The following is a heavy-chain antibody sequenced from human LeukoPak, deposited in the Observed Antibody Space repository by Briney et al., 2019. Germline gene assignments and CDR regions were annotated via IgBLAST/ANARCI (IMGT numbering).Heavy chain of an antibody. CDR3: TTGHYYDSSGYPYNFDY. J-gene: IGHJ4*02. D-gene: IGHD3-22*01. CDR1: GNTLTELS. CDR2: FDPEVGEDGGT. V-gene: IGHV1-24*01. Sequence: GSSVKVSCKVPGNTLTELSMHWVRQTPGRGLEWMGGFDPEVGEDGGTIYAQIFQGRVTMSEDTSTDKAYMELSSLRSEDTGVYYCTTGHYYDSSGYPYNFDYWGQGTLVTVSS.